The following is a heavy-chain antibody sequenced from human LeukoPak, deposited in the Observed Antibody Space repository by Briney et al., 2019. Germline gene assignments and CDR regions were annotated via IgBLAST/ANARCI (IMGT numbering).Heavy chain of an antibody. J-gene: IGHJ6*04. V-gene: IGHV3-48*03. CDR1: GFTFSSYE. CDR3: AELGITMIGGV. D-gene: IGHD3-10*02. Sequence: GGSLRLSCAASGFTFSSYEMNWVRQAPAKGLGWVSYISRSGSTKYYADSVKGRFTISRDNAKNSLYLQMNGLRAEDTAVYYCAELGITMIGGVWGKGTTVTISS. CDR2: ISRSGSTK.